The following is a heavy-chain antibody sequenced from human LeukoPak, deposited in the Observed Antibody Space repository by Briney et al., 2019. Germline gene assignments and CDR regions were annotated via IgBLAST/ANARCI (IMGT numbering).Heavy chain of an antibody. CDR1: GFTFSSYG. CDR2: IWYDGSNK. V-gene: IGHV3-33*01. Sequence: GGSLRLSCAASGFTFSSYGMHWVRQAPGKGLEWVAVIWYDGSNKYYADSVKGRFTISRDNSKNTLYLQLNSLRAEDTAVYYCARQHCSGGDCYFFDWGQGTLVTVSS. D-gene: IGHD2-15*01. CDR3: ARQHCSGGDCYFFD. J-gene: IGHJ4*02.